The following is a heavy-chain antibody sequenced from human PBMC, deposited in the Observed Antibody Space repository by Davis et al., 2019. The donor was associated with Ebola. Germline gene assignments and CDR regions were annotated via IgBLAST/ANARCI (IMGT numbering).Heavy chain of an antibody. D-gene: IGHD3-22*01. Sequence: KVSCKTSGYKFTNYWIAWVRQKPGKGLEWMGVLYPADSDRRYSPSFQGQVTISADKSISTAYLQWSSLKASDTAMYYCARLGSSGYYRERSFDYWGQGTLVTVSS. CDR2: LYPADSDR. CDR3: ARLGSSGYYRERSFDY. CDR1: GYKFTNYW. J-gene: IGHJ4*02. V-gene: IGHV5-51*01.